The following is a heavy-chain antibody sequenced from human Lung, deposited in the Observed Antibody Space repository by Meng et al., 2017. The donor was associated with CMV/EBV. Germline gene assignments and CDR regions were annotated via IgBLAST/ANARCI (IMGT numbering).Heavy chain of an antibody. J-gene: IGHJ4*01. CDR2: ISGSGVRT. D-gene: IGHD3-3*01. Sequence: GGSLRLXCAASGFSFSSYALSWVRQAPGKGLEWVSDISGSGVRTNYADSVKGRFTTSRDNSKNTVYLQMNSLGVEDTAVYYCAKGDGRAFEFWSAWVQGTXVTVSS. CDR3: AKGDGRAFEFWSA. V-gene: IGHV3-23*01. CDR1: GFSFSSYA.